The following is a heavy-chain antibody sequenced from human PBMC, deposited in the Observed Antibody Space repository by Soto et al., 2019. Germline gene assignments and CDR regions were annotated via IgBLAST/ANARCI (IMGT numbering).Heavy chain of an antibody. CDR2: IYYSGST. Sequence: SETLSLTCTVSGGSISSYYWSWIRQPPGKGLEWIGYIYYSGSTNYNPSLKSRVTISVDTSKNQFSLKLSSVTAADTAVYYCAREGSGSQQEYYHYYGMDVWGQGTTVTVSS. CDR3: AREGSGSQQEYYHYYGMDV. J-gene: IGHJ6*02. CDR1: GGSISSYY. D-gene: IGHD3-10*01. V-gene: IGHV4-59*01.